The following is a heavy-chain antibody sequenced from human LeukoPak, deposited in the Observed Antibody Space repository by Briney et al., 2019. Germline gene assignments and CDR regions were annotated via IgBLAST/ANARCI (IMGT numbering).Heavy chain of an antibody. D-gene: IGHD4-17*01. V-gene: IGHV4-4*07. CDR1: GGSISSYY. CDR2: IYTSGST. J-gene: IGHJ5*02. Sequence: SETLSLTCTVSGGSISSYYWSWIRQPAGKGLEWIGRIYTSGSTNYNPPLRSRVTMSVDTSKNQFSLKLSSVTAADTAVYYCARDLVRLYGDSRSGWFDPWGQGTLVTVSS. CDR3: ARDLVRLYGDSRSGWFDP.